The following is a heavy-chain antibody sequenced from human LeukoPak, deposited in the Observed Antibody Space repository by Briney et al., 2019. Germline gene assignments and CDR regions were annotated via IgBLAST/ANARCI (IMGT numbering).Heavy chain of an antibody. CDR1: GYTFTTYA. CDR3: ARDPNAMVTSLFDY. D-gene: IGHD5-18*01. J-gene: IGHJ4*02. Sequence: ASVKVSCKASGYTFTTYAISWVRQAPGQGLEWMGWISAYYGNTTYAQKFQGRVTMTTDTPTSTAYMELRSLRSDDTAVYYCARDPNAMVTSLFDYWGQGTLVTVSS. CDR2: ISAYYGNT. V-gene: IGHV1-18*01.